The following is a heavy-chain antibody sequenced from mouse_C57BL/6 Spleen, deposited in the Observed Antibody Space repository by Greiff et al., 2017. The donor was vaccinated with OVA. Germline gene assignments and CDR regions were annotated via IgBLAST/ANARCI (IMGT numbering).Heavy chain of an antibody. CDR3: ARSKDDGYSFAY. CDR2: IDPNSGGT. J-gene: IGHJ3*01. Sequence: VQGVESGAELVKPGASVKLSCKASGYTFTSYWMHWVKQRPGRGLEWIGRIDPNSGGTKYNGKFKSKATLTVDKPSSTAYMQLSSLTSEDSAVYYCARSKDDGYSFAYWGQGTLVTVSA. CDR1: GYTFTSYW. D-gene: IGHD2-3*01. V-gene: IGHV1-72*01.